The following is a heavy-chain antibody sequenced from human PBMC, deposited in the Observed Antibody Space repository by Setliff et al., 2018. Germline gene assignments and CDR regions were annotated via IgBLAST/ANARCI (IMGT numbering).Heavy chain of an antibody. Sequence: PSETLSLTCSVLGDSLSSGTQYWAWIRQPPGKGLEWIGNINYSGSTYYNPSLTSRVTMSVDASRNQVSLKVTSVTAEDTAVYYCAKVDIDYIMTRDNTGQYIFYMDVWGRGTTVTVSS. D-gene: IGHD5-12*01. CDR3: AKVDIDYIMTRDNTGQYIFYMDV. CDR2: INYSGST. CDR1: GDSLSSGTQY. J-gene: IGHJ6*03. V-gene: IGHV4-39*01.